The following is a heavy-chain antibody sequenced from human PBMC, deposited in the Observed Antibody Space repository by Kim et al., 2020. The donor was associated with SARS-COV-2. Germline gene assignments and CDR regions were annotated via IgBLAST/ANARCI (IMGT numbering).Heavy chain of an antibody. CDR2: INVDGRNT. V-gene: IGHV3-74*01. CDR3: ARDQTAAGPTTFDY. D-gene: IGHD6-13*01. J-gene: IGHJ4*02. CDR1: GFTFNKYW. Sequence: GGSLRLSCAASGFTFNKYWMHWVRQAPGKWPVWVSRINVDGRNTIYADSVKGRFTISRDNAKNTLYLQLNSLRPEDTAVYYCARDQTAAGPTTFDYWGQGTLVTVSS.